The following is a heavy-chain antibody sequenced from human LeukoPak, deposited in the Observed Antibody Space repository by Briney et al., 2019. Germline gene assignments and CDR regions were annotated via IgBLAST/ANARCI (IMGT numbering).Heavy chain of an antibody. CDR2: IYHSGST. V-gene: IGHV4-38-2*02. CDR1: DYSISSGYY. J-gene: IGHJ3*02. Sequence: SETLSLTCTVSDYSISSGYYWGWIRQPPGKGLEWIGSIYHSGSTYYNPSLKSRVTISVDPSKNQFSLKLSSVTAADTAVYYCARGAGYSSRSTFDIWGQGTMVTVSS. D-gene: IGHD6-13*01. CDR3: ARGAGYSSRSTFDI.